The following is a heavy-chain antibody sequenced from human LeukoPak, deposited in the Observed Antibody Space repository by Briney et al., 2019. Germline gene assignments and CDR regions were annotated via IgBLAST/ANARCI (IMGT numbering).Heavy chain of an antibody. CDR3: TGHHQAYSRTY. Sequence: GGSLRLSCAGSGFTFSSYWMHWVRQAPGKGLVWVSRISTDASGTTYADSVKGRFTISRDNAKGTLYLQMSSLRAEDTAVYYCTGHHQAYSRTYWGQGTLVTVSS. J-gene: IGHJ4*02. V-gene: IGHV3-74*01. D-gene: IGHD4-11*01. CDR1: GFTFSSYW. CDR2: ISTDASGT.